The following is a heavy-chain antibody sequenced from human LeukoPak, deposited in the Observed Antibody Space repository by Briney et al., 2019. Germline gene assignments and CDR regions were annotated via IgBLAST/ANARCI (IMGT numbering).Heavy chain of an antibody. Sequence: GGSLRLSCAASGFTFSDYWMTWVRQAPGKGLEWVANIKQDGSEKDYVDSVKGRFTISRDNAKNSLYLQMNSLRAEDTAVYWCARDYIAYDPLDYWGQGTLVTVSS. CDR2: IKQDGSEK. J-gene: IGHJ4*02. CDR1: GFTFSDYW. D-gene: IGHD3-3*01. V-gene: IGHV3-7*01. CDR3: ARDYIAYDPLDY.